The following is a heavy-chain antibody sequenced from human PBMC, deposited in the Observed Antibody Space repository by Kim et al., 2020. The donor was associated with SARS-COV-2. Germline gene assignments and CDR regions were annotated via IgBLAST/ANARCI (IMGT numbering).Heavy chain of an antibody. Sequence: GGSLRLSCAASGFTFSNAWMSWVRQAPGKGLEWVGRIKSKTDGGTTDYAAPVKGRFTISRDDSKNTLYLQMNSLKTEDTAVYYCTHLNLIAVAVDPHFDYWGQGTLVTVSS. V-gene: IGHV3-15*01. CDR1: GFTFSNAW. D-gene: IGHD6-19*01. CDR2: IKSKTDGGTT. J-gene: IGHJ4*02. CDR3: THLNLIAVAVDPHFDY.